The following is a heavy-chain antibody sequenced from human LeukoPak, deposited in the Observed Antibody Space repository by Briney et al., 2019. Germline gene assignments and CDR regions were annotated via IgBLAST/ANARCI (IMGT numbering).Heavy chain of an antibody. V-gene: IGHV3-7*01. CDR3: ARENYGGSFDY. D-gene: IGHD4-23*01. Sequence: PGGSLRLSCAASGFTFSTYWMSWVRQAPGKGLEWVANIKEDGSKNYYVDSVKGRLTISRDNAKNSVYLQMNSLRAEDTAIYYCARENYGGSFDYWGQGTLVTVSS. J-gene: IGHJ4*02. CDR1: GFTFSTYW. CDR2: IKEDGSKN.